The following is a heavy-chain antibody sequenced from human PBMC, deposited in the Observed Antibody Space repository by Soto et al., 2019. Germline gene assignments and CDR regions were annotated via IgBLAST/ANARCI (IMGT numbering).Heavy chain of an antibody. CDR1: GFTFSSYG. V-gene: IGHV3-30*18. CDR3: AKDKGIVGATPHY. CDR2: ISYDGSNK. Sequence: QVQLVESGGGVVQPGRSLRLSCAASGFTFSSYGMHWVRQAPGKGLEWVAVISYDGSNKYYADSVKGRFTISRDNSKNTLYLQMNSLRAEDTAVYHCAKDKGIVGATPHYWGQGTLVTVSS. J-gene: IGHJ4*02. D-gene: IGHD1-26*01.